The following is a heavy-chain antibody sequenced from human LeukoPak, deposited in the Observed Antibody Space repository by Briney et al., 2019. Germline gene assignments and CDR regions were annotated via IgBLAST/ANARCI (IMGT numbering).Heavy chain of an antibody. CDR2: IYTSGST. CDR1: GGSISSYY. CDR3: ARVKADILTAYVYYYYYMDV. Sequence: SETLSLTCTVSGGSISSYYWSWIRQPAGKGLEWIGRIYTSGSTNYNPSLKSRVTMSVDTSKNQFSLKLSSVTAADTAVYYCARVKADILTAYVYYYYYMDVWGKGTTVTISS. V-gene: IGHV4-4*07. J-gene: IGHJ6*03. D-gene: IGHD3-9*01.